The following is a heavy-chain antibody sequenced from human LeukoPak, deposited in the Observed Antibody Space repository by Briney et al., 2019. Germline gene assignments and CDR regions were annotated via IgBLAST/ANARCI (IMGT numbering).Heavy chain of an antibody. V-gene: IGHV4-38-2*02. CDR3: ARDRYGSYYYYYMDV. J-gene: IGHJ6*03. Sequence: SETLSLTCTVSGGSISSYYWSWIRQPPGKGLEWIGSIYHSGSTYYNPSLKSRVTISVDTSKNQFSLKLSSVTAADTAVYYCARDRYGSYYYYYMDVWGKGTTVTVSS. D-gene: IGHD4-17*01. CDR2: IYHSGST. CDR1: GGSISSYY.